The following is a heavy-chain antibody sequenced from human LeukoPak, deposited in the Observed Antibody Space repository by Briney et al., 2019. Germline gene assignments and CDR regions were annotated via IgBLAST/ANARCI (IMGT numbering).Heavy chain of an antibody. D-gene: IGHD2-2*01. J-gene: IGHJ4*02. CDR3: ARVPGVTSFDY. CDR1: GGSFSGYY. Sequence: SETLSLTCAVYGGSFSGYYWSWIRQPPGKGLEWIGEINHSGSTNYNPSLKSRVTISVDTSKNQFSLKLSSVIAADTAVYYCARVPGVTSFDYWGQGTLVTVSS. V-gene: IGHV4-34*01. CDR2: INHSGST.